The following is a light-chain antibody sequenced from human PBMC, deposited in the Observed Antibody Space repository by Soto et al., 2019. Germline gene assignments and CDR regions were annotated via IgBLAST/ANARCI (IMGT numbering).Light chain of an antibody. CDR2: GAS. J-gene: IGKJ5*01. CDR1: ESVDIN. CDR3: QQYNNWPPIT. V-gene: IGKV3-15*01. Sequence: EIVLTQSPATLSVSPGERVTLSCRASESVDINLAWYQQKPGQAPRLLIYGASTRATDMPGTFSGRGSGTEFTLTISSLQSEDFAAYYCQQYNNWPPITFGQGTRLEIK.